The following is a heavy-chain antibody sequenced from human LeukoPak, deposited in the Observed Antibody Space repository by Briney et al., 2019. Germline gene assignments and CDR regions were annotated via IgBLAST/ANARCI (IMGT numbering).Heavy chain of an antibody. Sequence: GGSLRLSCAASGFIFSSYTMNWVRQPPGKGLEWVSNIGTSSTTIYYADSVKGRFTISRDNAKNSLYLQMNSLRADDTAVYYCARFAAGGSYYYYMDVWGKGTTVTVSS. J-gene: IGHJ6*03. CDR1: GFIFSSYT. V-gene: IGHV3-48*01. D-gene: IGHD6-25*01. CDR3: ARFAAGGSYYYYMDV. CDR2: IGTSSTTI.